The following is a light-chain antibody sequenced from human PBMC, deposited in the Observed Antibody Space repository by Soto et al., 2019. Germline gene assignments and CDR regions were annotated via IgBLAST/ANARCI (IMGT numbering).Light chain of an antibody. CDR2: SDN. CDR3: ATWDDSLHGVV. CDR1: TSNIGSNT. V-gene: IGLV1-44*01. J-gene: IGLJ2*01. Sequence: QLVLTQPPSASGTPGQSVSISCSGSTSNIGSNTVTWYQQLPGTAPQLLIYSDNQWPSGVPDRFSGSKSGTSASLAISGLQSEDEADYYCATWDDSLHGVVFGGGTKVTVL.